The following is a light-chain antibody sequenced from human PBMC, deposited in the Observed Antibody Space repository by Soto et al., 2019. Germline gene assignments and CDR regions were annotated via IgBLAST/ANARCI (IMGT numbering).Light chain of an antibody. V-gene: IGKV1-5*01. CDR1: QSISNW. Sequence: IKLMRPPSTLFSYLPDIVTITSRASQSISNWLAWYQQKPGKAPKLLIYDASNLDSRVPSRFSGSGSGTEFTLTISSLEPEDFARYYCQQRCNPPSTFGQGRSLE. J-gene: IGKJ5*01. CDR2: DAS. CDR3: QQRCNPPST.